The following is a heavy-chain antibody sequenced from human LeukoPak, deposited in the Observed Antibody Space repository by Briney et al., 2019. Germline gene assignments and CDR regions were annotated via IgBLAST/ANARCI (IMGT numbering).Heavy chain of an antibody. CDR1: GGSISSYY. CDR2: IYYSGST. D-gene: IGHD6-25*01. CDR3: ARDLSGAFDI. J-gene: IGHJ3*02. Sequence: PSETLSLTCTVSGGSISSYYWSWIRQPPGKGLEWIGYIYYSGSTNYNPSLKSRVTISVDTSKNQFSLKLSSVTAADTAVSYCARDLSGAFDIWGQGTMVTVSS. V-gene: IGHV4-59*01.